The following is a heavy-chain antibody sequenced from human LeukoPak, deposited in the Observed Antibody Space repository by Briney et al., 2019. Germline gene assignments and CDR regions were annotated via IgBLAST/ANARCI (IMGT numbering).Heavy chain of an antibody. D-gene: IGHD3-3*01. CDR3: ARDARGWSGFDY. J-gene: IGHJ4*02. V-gene: IGHV4-4*07. CDR1: GGSISSYY. Sequence: TLSLTCSVSGGSISSYYWSWIRQPAGKGREWIGRIYTTGNTDYNPSLKSRVTMSVDTSKNQFSLNLSSVTAADTAVYYCARDARGWSGFDYWGQGTLVTVSS. CDR2: IYTTGNT.